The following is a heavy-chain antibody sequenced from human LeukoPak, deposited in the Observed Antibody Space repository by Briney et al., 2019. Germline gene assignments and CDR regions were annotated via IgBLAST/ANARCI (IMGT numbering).Heavy chain of an antibody. CDR1: GFTFDDYA. D-gene: IGHD3-10*01. V-gene: IGHV3-9*01. J-gene: IGHJ4*02. Sequence: GGSLRLSCAASGFTFDDYAMHWVRQAPGKGLEWVSGISWNSGSIGYADSVKGRFTISRDNAKNSLYLQMNSLRAEDTALYYCAKDTDYFGSGSESLGFAHWGQGTLVTVSS. CDR3: AKDTDYFGSGSESLGFAH. CDR2: ISWNSGSI.